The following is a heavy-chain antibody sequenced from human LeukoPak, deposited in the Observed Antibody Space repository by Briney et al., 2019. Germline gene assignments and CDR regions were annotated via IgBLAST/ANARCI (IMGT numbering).Heavy chain of an antibody. CDR1: GFIFDDYG. CDR3: AVGLNKYDFWSGYGY. J-gene: IGHJ4*02. Sequence: GGSLRLSCAASGFIFDDYGMTWVRQAPGKGLEWVSGINWNGGSTGYGDSVKGRFTISRDNSKNTLYLQMNSLRAEDTAVYYCAVGLNKYDFWSGYGYWGQGTLVTVSS. CDR2: INWNGGST. D-gene: IGHD3-3*01. V-gene: IGHV3-20*04.